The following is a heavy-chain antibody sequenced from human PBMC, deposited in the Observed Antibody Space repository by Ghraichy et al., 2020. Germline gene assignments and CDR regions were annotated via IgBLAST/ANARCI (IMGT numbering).Heavy chain of an antibody. D-gene: IGHD3-3*01. CDR2: ISGSGGST. CDR3: AKATTYYDFWSGYPKIDAFDI. CDR1: GFTFSSYA. V-gene: IGHV3-23*01. J-gene: IGHJ3*02. Sequence: GGSLRLSCAASGFTFSSYAMSWVRQAPGKGLEWVSAISGSGGSTYYADSVKGRFTISRDNSKNTLYLQMNSLRAEDTAVYYCAKATTYYDFWSGYPKIDAFDIWGQGTMVTVSS.